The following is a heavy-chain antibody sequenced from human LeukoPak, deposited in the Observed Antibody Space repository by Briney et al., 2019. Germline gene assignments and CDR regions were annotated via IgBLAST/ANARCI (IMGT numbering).Heavy chain of an antibody. CDR2: FDPEDGET. CDR1: GYTLTELS. J-gene: IGHJ5*02. Sequence: GASVKVSCKVSGYTLTELSMHWVRQAPGKGLEWMGGFDPEDGETIYAQKLQGRVTMTEDTSTDTAYMELSSLRSEDTAVYYCASADSSSWRTYNWFDPWGQGTLVTVSS. D-gene: IGHD6-13*01. CDR3: ASADSSSWRTYNWFDP. V-gene: IGHV1-24*01.